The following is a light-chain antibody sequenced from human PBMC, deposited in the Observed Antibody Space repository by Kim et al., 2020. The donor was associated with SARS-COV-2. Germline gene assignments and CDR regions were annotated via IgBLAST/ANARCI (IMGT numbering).Light chain of an antibody. CDR1: QGVYGH. Sequence: VSPGERATLSCRASQGVYGHLAWYQQKPGQTPRLLIYDASTRATGIPATFSGSGSGTEFTLTISSLQSEDFALYYCQQYSDWPWTFGQGTKVDIK. V-gene: IGKV3-15*01. J-gene: IGKJ1*01. CDR3: QQYSDWPWT. CDR2: DAS.